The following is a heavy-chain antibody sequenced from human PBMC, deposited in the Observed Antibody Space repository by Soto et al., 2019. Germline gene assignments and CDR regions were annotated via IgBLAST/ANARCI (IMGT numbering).Heavy chain of an antibody. Sequence: EVQLVESGGGLVQPGGSLRLSCAASIVTVSDNFMSWVRQAPGKGLEWVSVIYDNGDTHYADSVKGRFTISRDNSKNTVYLRMNSLRGEDTAVYYCARTRLFDASGYFYYYYGMDVWGQGTTVTVSS. D-gene: IGHD3-22*01. CDR3: ARTRLFDASGYFYYYYGMDV. V-gene: IGHV3-53*01. CDR2: IYDNGDT. CDR1: IVTVSDNF. J-gene: IGHJ6*02.